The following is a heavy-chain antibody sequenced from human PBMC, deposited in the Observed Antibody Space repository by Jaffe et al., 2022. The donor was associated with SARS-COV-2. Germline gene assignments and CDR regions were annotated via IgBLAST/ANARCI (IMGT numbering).Heavy chain of an antibody. CDR2: IIRSGNT. V-gene: IGHV4-59*13. CDR3: ARDMFISSWIDFDS. J-gene: IGHJ4*02. D-gene: IGHD6-13*01. CDR1: GDSGDSISHNY. Sequence: QVQLQESGPGLVKPSETLSLTCTVSGDSGDSISHNYWNWIRQPPGKGLEWIGGIIRSGNTHFNPSLKSRVTLSIDTSKKQFSLRLSSVTAADTAVYYCARDMFISSWIDFDSWGQGTLVTVSS.